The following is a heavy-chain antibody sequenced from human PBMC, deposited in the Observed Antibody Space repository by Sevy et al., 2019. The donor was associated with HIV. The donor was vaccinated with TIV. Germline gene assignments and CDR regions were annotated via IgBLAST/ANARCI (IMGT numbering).Heavy chain of an antibody. CDR1: GGSISRRSYY. CDR3: ASQWDLRLGYYMDV. J-gene: IGHJ6*03. Sequence: SETLSLTCIVSGGSISRRSYYWGWIRQPPGKGLEWIGSIYYSGSTYYNPSLQSRVTISVDTSENQFSLKLSPVTAADTAVYYCASQWDLRLGYYMDVWGKGTTVTVSS. CDR2: IYYSGST. V-gene: IGHV4-39*01. D-gene: IGHD1-26*01.